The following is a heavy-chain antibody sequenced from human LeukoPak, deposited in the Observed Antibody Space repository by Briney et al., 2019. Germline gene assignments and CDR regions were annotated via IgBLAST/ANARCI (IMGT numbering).Heavy chain of an antibody. CDR2: FDPEDGET. D-gene: IGHD3-22*01. CDR3: VFGYYDSSGGYFDY. CDR1: GYTLTELS. V-gene: IGHV1-24*01. J-gene: IGHJ4*02. Sequence: ASVKVSCKVSGYTLTELSMHWVRQAPGKGLEWMGGFDPEDGETIYAQKFQGRVTMTEDTSTDTAYMELSGLRSEDTAVYYCVFGYYDSSGGYFDYWGQGTLVTVSS.